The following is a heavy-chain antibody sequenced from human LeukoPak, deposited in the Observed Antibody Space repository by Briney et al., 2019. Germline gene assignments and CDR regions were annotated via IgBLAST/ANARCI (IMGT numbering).Heavy chain of an antibody. D-gene: IGHD2-2*01. V-gene: IGHV3-21*01. CDR2: ISSSSSYI. Sequence: GGSLRLSCAVSGFTFSSYSMNWVRQAPGKGLEWVSSISSSSSYIYYADSVKGRFTISRDNAKNSLYLQMNSLRAEDTAVYYCARVVTSPPLFVIDYWGQGTLVTVSS. CDR3: ARVVTSPPLFVIDY. J-gene: IGHJ4*02. CDR1: GFTFSSYS.